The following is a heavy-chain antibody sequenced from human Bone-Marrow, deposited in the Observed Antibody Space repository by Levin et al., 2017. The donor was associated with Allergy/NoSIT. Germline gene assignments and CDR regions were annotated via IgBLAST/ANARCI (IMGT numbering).Heavy chain of an antibody. CDR3: AREKNSNLGGWYFDL. CDR2: ISPYNGHT. D-gene: IGHD4/OR15-4a*01. Sequence: ASVKVSCEASGYTFRDYGIGWVRQAPGQGLEWVGWISPYNGHTNYAQHFQDRVTMTTDTATRIAYIELRSLRSDDTAVYYCAREKNSNLGGWYFDLWGRGTLVTVSS. CDR1: GYTFRDYG. J-gene: IGHJ2*01. V-gene: IGHV1-18*01.